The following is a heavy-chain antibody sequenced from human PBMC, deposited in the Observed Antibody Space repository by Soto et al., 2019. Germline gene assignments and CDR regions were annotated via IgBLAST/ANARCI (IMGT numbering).Heavy chain of an antibody. D-gene: IGHD2-15*01. J-gene: IGHJ6*03. Sequence: SETLSLTCTVSGGSISSYYWSWIRQPPGKGLEWIGYIYYSGSTNYNPPLKSRVTISVDTSKNQFSLKLSSVTAADTAVYYCARSYRRYCSGGSCYSYCYYYMDVWGKGTTVTVSS. CDR3: ARSYRRYCSGGSCYSYCYYYMDV. V-gene: IGHV4-59*01. CDR1: GGSISSYY. CDR2: IYYSGST.